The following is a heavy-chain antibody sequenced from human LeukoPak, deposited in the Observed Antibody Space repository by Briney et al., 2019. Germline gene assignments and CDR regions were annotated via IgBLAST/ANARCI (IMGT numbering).Heavy chain of an antibody. CDR3: AKVVGPFDY. D-gene: IGHD1-26*01. CDR2: ICCNGGST. Sequence: GGSLRLSCAASGFTFHNYAMSWVRQAPGKGLEWVSSICCNGGSTYYADFLKGRFNNSRDNAKNMLYPQMNSLRAEDTALYSCAKVVGPFDYWGQGTLVTVSS. V-gene: IGHV3-23*01. CDR1: GFTFHNYA. J-gene: IGHJ4*02.